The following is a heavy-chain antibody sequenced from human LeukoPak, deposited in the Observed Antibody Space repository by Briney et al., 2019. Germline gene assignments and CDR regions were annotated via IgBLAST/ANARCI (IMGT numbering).Heavy chain of an antibody. J-gene: IGHJ4*02. CDR3: ARVNRAYYYDSSGYNY. V-gene: IGHV4-39*07. Sequence: SETLSLTCTVSGGSISSGSYYWDWIRQPPGKGLEWIGEINHSGSTNYNPSLKSRVTISVDTSKNQFSLKLSSVTAADTAVYYCARVNRAYYYDSSGYNYWGQGTLVTVSS. CDR1: GGSISSGSYY. D-gene: IGHD3-22*01. CDR2: INHSGST.